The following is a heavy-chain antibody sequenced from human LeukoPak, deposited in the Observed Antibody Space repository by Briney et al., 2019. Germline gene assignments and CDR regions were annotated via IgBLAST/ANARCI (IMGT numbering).Heavy chain of an antibody. CDR3: AATVNYYYYMDV. J-gene: IGHJ6*03. D-gene: IGHD4-11*01. V-gene: IGHV1-18*03. CDR1: GYTFTSYG. CDR2: ISAYNGNT. Sequence: ASVKVSCKASGYTFTSYGISWVRQAPGQGLEWMGWISAYNGNTNYAQKLQGRVTMTTDTSTSTAYMELRSLRSDDMAVYYCAATVNYYYYMDVWGKGTMVTVSS.